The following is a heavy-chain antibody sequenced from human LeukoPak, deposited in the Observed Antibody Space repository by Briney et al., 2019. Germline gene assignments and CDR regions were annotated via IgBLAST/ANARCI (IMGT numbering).Heavy chain of an antibody. D-gene: IGHD1-26*01. CDR1: GFIFSNYW. CDR2: AKQDSSEK. CDR3: ARERYSGRYSDY. Sequence: QTGGSLRLSRAASGFIFSNYWMSWVRQAPGKGLEWVANAKQDSSEKYYGDSVKGRFTISRDNAKNSLYLQMNSLRAEDTAVYYCARERYSGRYSDYWGQGTLVTVSS. V-gene: IGHV3-7*01. J-gene: IGHJ4*02.